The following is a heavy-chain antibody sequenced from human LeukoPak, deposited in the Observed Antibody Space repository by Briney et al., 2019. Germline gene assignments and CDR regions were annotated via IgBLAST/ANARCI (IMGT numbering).Heavy chain of an antibody. CDR1: GGTFSSYA. CDR3: ARDYREITMIPPPYFDY. Sequence: GASVKVSCKASGGTFSSYAISWVRQAPGQGLEWMGWINPNSGGTNYAQKFQGRVTMTRDTSISTAYMELSRLRSDDTAVYYCARDYREITMIPPPYFDYWGQGTLVTVSS. J-gene: IGHJ4*02. V-gene: IGHV1-2*02. CDR2: INPNSGGT. D-gene: IGHD3-22*01.